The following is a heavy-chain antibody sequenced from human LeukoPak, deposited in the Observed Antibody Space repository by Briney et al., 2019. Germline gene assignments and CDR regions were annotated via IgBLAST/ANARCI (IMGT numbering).Heavy chain of an antibody. D-gene: IGHD2-15*01. CDR3: AKDWPRYCSGGSCSGY. Sequence: GGSLRLSCAASGFTFSSYAMSWVRQAPGKGLEWVSAISGSGGSTYYADSVKGRFTISRDNSKNTLYLQMNSLRAEDTVVYYCAKDWPRYCSGGSCSGYWGQGTLVTVSS. CDR2: ISGSGGST. J-gene: IGHJ4*02. CDR1: GFTFSSYA. V-gene: IGHV3-23*01.